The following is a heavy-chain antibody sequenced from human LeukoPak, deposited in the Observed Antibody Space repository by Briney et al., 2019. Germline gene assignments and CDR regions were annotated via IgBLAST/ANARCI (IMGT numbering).Heavy chain of an antibody. CDR1: GYKFTDDY. D-gene: IGHD3-16*01. CDR2: INPDSGFT. J-gene: IGHJ4*02. V-gene: IGHV1-2*02. CDR3: APTAEAYTSWWKV. Sequence: ASVKVSCKASGYKFTDDYMHWVRQAPGQGLEFMGWINPDSGFTNYAQKFKGRVTMTRDTSISTAYLEVRRLTSDDTAVYYCAPTAEAYTSWWKVWGQGTPVTVSS.